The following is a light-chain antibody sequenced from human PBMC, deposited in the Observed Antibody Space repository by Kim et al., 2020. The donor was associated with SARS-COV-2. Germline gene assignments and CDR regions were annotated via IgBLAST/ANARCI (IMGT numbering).Light chain of an antibody. J-gene: IGKJ1*01. Sequence: GDRVTITCRASQDISNSLAWFQHKPGKAPKLLIYAASALHSEVPSRFSGSGSGTDFTLTISSLQPEDVATFYCLRYNSAPWTFGQGTKVDI. V-gene: IGKV1-27*01. CDR3: LRYNSAPWT. CDR1: QDISNS. CDR2: AAS.